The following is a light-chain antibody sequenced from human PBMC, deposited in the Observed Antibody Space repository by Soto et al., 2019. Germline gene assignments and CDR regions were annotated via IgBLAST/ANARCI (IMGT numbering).Light chain of an antibody. Sequence: EIVLTQSPGTLSLSPGDRATLSCRASQSQSVSYIAWYQQKPGQAPRLLIYSTSTRAAGIPDRFTGRGSGTHFTLAISRLEPEDFAVYYCHQFGDSPQTFGQGTTVEV. CDR1: QSQSVSY. V-gene: IGKV3-20*01. CDR2: STS. J-gene: IGKJ1*01. CDR3: HQFGDSPQT.